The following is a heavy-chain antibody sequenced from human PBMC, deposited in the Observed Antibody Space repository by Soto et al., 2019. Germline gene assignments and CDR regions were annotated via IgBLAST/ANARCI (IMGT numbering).Heavy chain of an antibody. Sequence: QVQLVQCGAEVKKPGASVKVSCKASGYSFTSYAISWVRQARGQGLEWMGWISAYNGNTNYAQKLQGRVTMTTDTSTSSAYLELRSLRSDDTAVYYCARDWAAPGPFDYWGQGTLVTVSS. J-gene: IGHJ4*02. V-gene: IGHV1-18*01. CDR2: ISAYNGNT. D-gene: IGHD6-13*01. CDR3: ARDWAAPGPFDY. CDR1: GYSFTSYA.